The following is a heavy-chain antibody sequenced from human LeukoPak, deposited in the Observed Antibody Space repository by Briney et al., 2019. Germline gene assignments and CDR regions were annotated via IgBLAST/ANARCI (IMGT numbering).Heavy chain of an antibody. CDR2: ISSSSSYI. Sequence: GGSLRLSCVGSGFAFNYYDINWVRQAPGKGLEWVSSISSSSSYIYFSDSTKGRFTISRDNANNSVFLQMSSLRPEDTAVYYCARRGGLSSGRGFDHWGQGTLVTVSS. V-gene: IGHV3-21*01. CDR3: ARRGGLSSGRGFDH. CDR1: GFAFNYYD. D-gene: IGHD3-16*01. J-gene: IGHJ4*02.